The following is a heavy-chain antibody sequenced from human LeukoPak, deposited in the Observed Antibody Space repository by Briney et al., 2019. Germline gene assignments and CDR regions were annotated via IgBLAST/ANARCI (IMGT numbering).Heavy chain of an antibody. CDR3: ARDYYDSSGYYLFDY. J-gene: IGHJ4*02. D-gene: IGHD3-22*01. Sequence: ASVKVSCKASGYTFTSYGISWVRQAPGQGLEWMGWISAYNGNINYAQKLQGRVTMTTDTSTSTAYMELRSLRSDDTAVYYCARDYYDSSGYYLFDYWGQGTLVTVSS. CDR1: GYTFTSYG. CDR2: ISAYNGNI. V-gene: IGHV1-18*01.